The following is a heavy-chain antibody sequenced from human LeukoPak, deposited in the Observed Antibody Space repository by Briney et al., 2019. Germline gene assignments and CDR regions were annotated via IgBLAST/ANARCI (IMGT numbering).Heavy chain of an antibody. V-gene: IGHV4-39*07. D-gene: IGHD6-6*01. CDR1: RGSVNSNSYY. CDR3: ARDHEVSSSSFDY. CDR2: IYYSGNT. Sequence: SETLSLTCTVSRGSVNSNSYYWGWIHQPPGKGLEWIGTIYYSGNTYYNPSLESRVTISVDTSKNQFSLKLTPVTAADTAVYYCARDHEVSSSSFDYWGQGTLVTVSS. J-gene: IGHJ4*02.